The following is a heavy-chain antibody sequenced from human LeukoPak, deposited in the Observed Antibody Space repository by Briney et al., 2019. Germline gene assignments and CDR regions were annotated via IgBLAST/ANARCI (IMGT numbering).Heavy chain of an antibody. CDR1: GYTLSEYG. V-gene: IGHV1-18*01. J-gene: IGHJ4*02. CDR2: ITTYNGDK. CDR3: ARDCSNGVCFPRNY. Sequence: ASVKVSCKASGYTLSEYGISWVRRAPGQGLEWVGWITTYNGDKKYSRKFQGRVTMTTDTSTSTYYMELRSLRSDDTAVYYCARDCSNGVCFPRNYWGQGTLVTVST. D-gene: IGHD2-8*01.